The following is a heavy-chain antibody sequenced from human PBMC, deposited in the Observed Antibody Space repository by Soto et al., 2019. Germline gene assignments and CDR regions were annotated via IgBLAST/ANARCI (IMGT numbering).Heavy chain of an antibody. CDR1: GFSFSNYA. D-gene: IGHD3-9*01. Sequence: EVQLLESGGGLVQPGGSLRLSCAASGFSFSNYAMNWVRQAPGKGLELVSFISGSRNDGITKYVDSVKGRFTISRDMSKKKVHLRMYNRRADESGVYFWSKEMGGWGYDIFGVDISFDHWGQGTPVSVSS. CDR2: ISGSRNDGIT. J-gene: IGHJ4*02. V-gene: IGHV3-23*01. CDR3: SKEMGGWGYDIFGVDISFDH.